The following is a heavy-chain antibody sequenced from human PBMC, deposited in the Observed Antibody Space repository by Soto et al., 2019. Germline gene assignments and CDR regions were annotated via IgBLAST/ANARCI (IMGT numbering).Heavy chain of an antibody. Sequence: QVQLVESGGGVVQPGRSLRLSCAASGFTFSSYAMHWVRQAPGKGLEWVAGISYDGSNQYFADSLKGRLTISRDNSKSTLYPQINSRRAEDTAVYYCLRQSLGSYFGWDCWGQGTLVTVSS. J-gene: IGHJ4*02. CDR3: LRQSLGSYFGWDC. D-gene: IGHD1-26*01. CDR1: GFTFSSYA. V-gene: IGHV3-30-3*01. CDR2: ISYDGSNQ.